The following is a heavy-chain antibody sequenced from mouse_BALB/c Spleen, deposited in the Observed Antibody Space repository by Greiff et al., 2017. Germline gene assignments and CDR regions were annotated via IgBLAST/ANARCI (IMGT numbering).Heavy chain of an antibody. D-gene: IGHD1-2*01. Sequence: VQRVESGAELMKPGASVKISCKATGYTFSSYWIEWVKQRPGHGLEWIGEILPGSGSTNYNEKFKGKATFTADTSSNTAYMQLSSLTSEDSAVYYCARPHYYARGADWGQGTLVTVSA. V-gene: IGHV1-9*01. CDR3: ARPHYYARGAD. CDR1: GYTFSSYW. J-gene: IGHJ3*01. CDR2: ILPGSGST.